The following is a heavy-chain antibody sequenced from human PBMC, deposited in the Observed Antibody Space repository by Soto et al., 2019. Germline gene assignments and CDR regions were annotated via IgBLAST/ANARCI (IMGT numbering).Heavy chain of an antibody. CDR2: ISSDGGRT. CDR3: ARGGLFSSSEALDI. V-gene: IGHV3-74*01. Sequence: PGGSLRLSCAASGFTFSSYWMHWVRQAPGKGLMWVSRISSDGGRTTYADSVKGRFTISRDNAKNTLYVQMNSLRGEDTAVYYCARGGLFSSSEALDIWGQGTMVTVSS. D-gene: IGHD6-6*01. CDR1: GFTFSSYW. J-gene: IGHJ3*02.